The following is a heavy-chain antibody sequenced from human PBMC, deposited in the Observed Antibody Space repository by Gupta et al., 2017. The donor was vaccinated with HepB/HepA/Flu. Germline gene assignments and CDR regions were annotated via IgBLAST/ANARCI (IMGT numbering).Heavy chain of an antibody. J-gene: IGHJ1*01. CDR1: GFTFSSYG. CDR3: AKSDYGDYVAPADFQH. Sequence: QVQLVESGGGVVQPGRSLRLSCAASGFTFSSYGMHWVRQAPGKGLEWVAVISYDGSNKYYADSVKGRFTISRDNSKNTLYLQMNSLRAEDTAVYYCAKSDYGDYVAPADFQHWGQGTLVTVSS. D-gene: IGHD4-17*01. CDR2: ISYDGSNK. V-gene: IGHV3-30*18.